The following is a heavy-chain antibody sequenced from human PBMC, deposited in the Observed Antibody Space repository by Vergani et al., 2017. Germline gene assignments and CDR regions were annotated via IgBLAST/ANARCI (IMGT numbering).Heavy chain of an antibody. Sequence: LEESGGGSVKTGGSLRLSCAASGFKFSYHYMSWIRQAPGKGLEWVSHISPGASTVSYTDSVTGRFTVSRDNDNNSLTLDMTTLRVEDTAVYYCAKNPGISTTRHYYAMDVWGQGTTVTVSS. D-gene: IGHD1-1*01. J-gene: IGHJ6*02. V-gene: IGHV3-11*04. CDR3: AKNPGISTTRHYYAMDV. CDR1: GFKFSYHY. CDR2: ISPGASTV.